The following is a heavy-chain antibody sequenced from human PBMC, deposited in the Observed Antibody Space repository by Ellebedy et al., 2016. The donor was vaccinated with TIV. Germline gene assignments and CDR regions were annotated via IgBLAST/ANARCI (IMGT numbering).Heavy chain of an antibody. D-gene: IGHD3-10*01. J-gene: IGHJ6*02. CDR2: INPNSGGT. V-gene: IGHV1-2*04. CDR1: GYTFTGYY. CDR3: ARGGGPGLLWFGEAPQWERTPRGVIRPQYGMDV. Sequence: ASVKVSCKASGYTFTGYYMHWVRQAPGQGLEWMGWINPNSGGTNYAQKFQGWVTMTRDTSISPAYMELSRLRSDDTAVYYCARGGGPGLLWFGEAPQWERTPRGVIRPQYGMDVWGQGTTVTVSS.